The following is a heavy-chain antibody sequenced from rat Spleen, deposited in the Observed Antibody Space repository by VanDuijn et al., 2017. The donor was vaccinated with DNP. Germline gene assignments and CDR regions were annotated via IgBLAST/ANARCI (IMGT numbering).Heavy chain of an antibody. CDR2: ITRGGGST. CDR3: ARDDYGSYGAMNP. CDR1: GFTFSNNW. J-gene: IGHJ4*01. Sequence: EVQLVETGGGLVQSGRSLKLSCVASGFTFSNNWMFWIRQAPGKGLEWVASITRGGGSTYYPDSVKGRFTISRDDAKDTLSLQMDSLRSEDTATYYCARDDYGSYGAMNPWGQGTSVTVSS. V-gene: IGHV5-58*01. D-gene: IGHD1-8*01.